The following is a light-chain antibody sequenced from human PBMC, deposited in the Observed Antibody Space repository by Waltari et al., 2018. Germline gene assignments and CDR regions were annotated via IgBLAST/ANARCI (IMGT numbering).Light chain of an antibody. CDR1: RTAVGGYNY. CDR2: EVS. J-gene: IGLJ2*01. Sequence: QSALTQPPSASGSPGQSVPISCTGTRTAVGGYNYVSWYQQHPGKSPKLMIYEVSKRPSGVPDRFSGSKSGYTASLTVSGLRAEDEADYFCSSYAGSNNVVFGGGTKLTVL. V-gene: IGLV2-8*01. CDR3: SSYAGSNNVV.